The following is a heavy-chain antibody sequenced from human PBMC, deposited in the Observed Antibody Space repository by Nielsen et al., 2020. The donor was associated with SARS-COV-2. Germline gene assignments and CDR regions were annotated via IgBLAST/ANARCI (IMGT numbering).Heavy chain of an antibody. CDR3: ARGGRITFGGADDAFDI. Sequence: LRLSCAVSGGSTSSGGYSWSWIRQPPGKGLEWIGYIYHSGRTYYNPSLKSRVTISVDRSKNQFSLKLSSVTAADTAVYYRARGGRITFGGADDAFDIWGQGTMATVSS. CDR1: GGSTSSGGYS. D-gene: IGHD3-16*01. CDR2: IYHSGRT. V-gene: IGHV4-30-2*01. J-gene: IGHJ3*02.